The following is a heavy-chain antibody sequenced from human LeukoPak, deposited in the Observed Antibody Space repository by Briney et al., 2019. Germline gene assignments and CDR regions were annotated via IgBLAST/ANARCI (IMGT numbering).Heavy chain of an antibody. D-gene: IGHD2-21*02. V-gene: IGHV3-20*04. CDR2: ISRSGGST. CDR3: ARVAYCGGDCYTDYYYYYMDV. CDR1: EFTFSSYA. Sequence: GSLRLSCAASEFTFSSYAMSWVRQAPGKGLEWVSAISRSGGSTGYADSVKGRFTISRDNAKNSLYLQMNCLRAEDTALYYCARVAYCGGDCYTDYYYYYMDVWGKGTTVTVSS. J-gene: IGHJ6*03.